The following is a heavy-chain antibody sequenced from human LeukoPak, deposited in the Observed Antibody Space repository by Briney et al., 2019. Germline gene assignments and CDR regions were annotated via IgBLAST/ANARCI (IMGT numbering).Heavy chain of an antibody. CDR1: GYTFTTYW. V-gene: IGHV5-51*01. Sequence: GESLKISCKGSGYTFTTYWIAWVRQMPGKGLECMGIIYPDNSNTRYSPSFQGQVTISADKSINTAYLQWSSLKASDTAMYYCARGMTTHDYWGQGTLVTVSS. CDR3: ARGMTTHDY. D-gene: IGHD4-11*01. CDR2: IYPDNSNT. J-gene: IGHJ4*02.